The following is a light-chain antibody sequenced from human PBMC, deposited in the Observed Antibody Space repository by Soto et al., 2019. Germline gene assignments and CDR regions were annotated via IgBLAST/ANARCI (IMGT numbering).Light chain of an antibody. V-gene: IGKV3-15*01. Sequence: EIVMTQSPATLSVSPGERTTLSCRASQSVRGNLAWYHQKPGQAPRLLIYGASSRATGIPARFSGSGSETEFTLTISSLQSEDFAVYYCQQYNNWPITFGQGTRLEMK. CDR2: GAS. J-gene: IGKJ5*01. CDR3: QQYNNWPIT. CDR1: QSVRGN.